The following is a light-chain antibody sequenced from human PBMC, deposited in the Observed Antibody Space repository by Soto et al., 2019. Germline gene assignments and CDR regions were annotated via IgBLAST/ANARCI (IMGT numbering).Light chain of an antibody. J-gene: IGLJ2*01. Sequence: SSELTQPPSVSVSPGQTASITCIGDALPRQYAYWYQQTPGQAPVLLIYQDTERPSGLPGRFSGPRSGTTVTLTISGLQAEDEAESYYQSADSSGSYRVFGGGTKLTVL. V-gene: IGLV3-25*03. CDR1: ALPRQY. CDR3: QSADSSGSYRV. CDR2: QDT.